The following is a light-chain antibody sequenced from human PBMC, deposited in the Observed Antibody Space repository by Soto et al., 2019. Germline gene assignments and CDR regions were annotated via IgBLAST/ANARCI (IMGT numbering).Light chain of an antibody. CDR2: DVS. CDR3: CSYAGRYTWV. Sequence: SALTQPRSVSGSPGQSVTISCTGTSGDVGGYNYVSWYQQHPGKAPKLMIYDVSQRPSGVPDRFSGSKSGNTASLTISGLQAEDEADYYCCSYAGRYTWVFGGGTKLTVL. J-gene: IGLJ3*02. V-gene: IGLV2-11*01. CDR1: SGDVGGYNY.